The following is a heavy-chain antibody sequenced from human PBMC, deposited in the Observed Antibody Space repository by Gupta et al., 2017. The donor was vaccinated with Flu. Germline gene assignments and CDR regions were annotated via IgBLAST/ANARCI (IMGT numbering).Heavy chain of an antibody. V-gene: IGHV3-15*01. Sequence: EVKLVESGGGWVKPGGSLRLSCAASGFSFSSASMNWVRQAPGKGLEWVGRLKSEADGGTADYAPPVKGRFSISRDDSKTMLWLQMNSLRTEDTAVYYCTTDSSGGITFDIWGQGTPVTVS. CDR1: GFSFSSAS. CDR3: TTDSSGGITFDI. CDR2: LKSEADGGTA. J-gene: IGHJ3*02. D-gene: IGHD3-10*01.